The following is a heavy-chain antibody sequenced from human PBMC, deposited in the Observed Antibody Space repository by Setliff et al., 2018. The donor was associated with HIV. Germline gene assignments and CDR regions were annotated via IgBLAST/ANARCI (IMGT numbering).Heavy chain of an antibody. CDR3: GRENPGDY. CDR2: IYTSGSV. CDR1: GGSISSYY. V-gene: IGHV4-4*09. Sequence: PSETLSLTCTVSGGSISSYYWSWIRQPPGKGLEWIGYIYTSGSVNYNPSLNSRVTISVDTSKNQFSLKLSSVTAADTAVYYCGRENPGDYWGQGTLVTVSS. J-gene: IGHJ4*02. D-gene: IGHD3-10*01.